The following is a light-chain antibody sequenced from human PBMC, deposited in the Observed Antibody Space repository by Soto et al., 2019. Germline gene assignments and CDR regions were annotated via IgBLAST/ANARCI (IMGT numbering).Light chain of an antibody. CDR3: QQYGSSPPYT. Sequence: EIVLTQSPGTLSLSPGERATLSCRASQSVSSTYLSWYQQKPGQAPRLLLYGASSRATGLPDRFSGSGSGTDFTLTISRLEPEDVAVYYCQQYGSSPPYTFGQGTKLEIK. CDR1: QSVSSTY. V-gene: IGKV3-20*01. J-gene: IGKJ2*01. CDR2: GAS.